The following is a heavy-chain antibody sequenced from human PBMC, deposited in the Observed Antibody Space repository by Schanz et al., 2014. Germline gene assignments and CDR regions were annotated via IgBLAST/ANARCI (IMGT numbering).Heavy chain of an antibody. J-gene: IGHJ6*02. V-gene: IGHV1-18*01. CDR1: GITFSTYV. CDR2: ISAYNGHT. CDR3: ARAKRFGDMDV. D-gene: IGHD3-10*01. Sequence: QVQLVQSGAEVKKPGASVKVSCKASGITFSTYVVVCVRQAPGQGLEWMGWISAYNGHTDYAQKLQGRVTLTTDTSTSTAYMELRNLRSDDTAVYYCARAKRFGDMDVWGQGTTVTVSS.